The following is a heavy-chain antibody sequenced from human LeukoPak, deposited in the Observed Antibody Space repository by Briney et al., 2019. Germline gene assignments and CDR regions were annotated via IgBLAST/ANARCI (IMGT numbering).Heavy chain of an antibody. CDR1: GHTLTELS. CDR2: FDPEDGET. V-gene: IGHV1-24*01. Sequence: ASVKVSCKVSGHTLTELSMHWVRQAPGKGLEWMGGFDPEDGETIYAQKFQGRVTMTEDTSTDTAYMELSSLRSEDTAVYYCATSREYYDFWSGQFDYWGQGTLVTVSS. CDR3: ATSREYYDFWSGQFDY. J-gene: IGHJ4*02. D-gene: IGHD3-3*01.